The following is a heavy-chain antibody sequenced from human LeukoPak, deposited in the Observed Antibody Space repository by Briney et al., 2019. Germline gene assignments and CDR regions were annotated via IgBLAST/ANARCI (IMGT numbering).Heavy chain of an antibody. J-gene: IGHJ4*02. Sequence: GRSLRLSCAASGFAFDDHGMSWVRQAPGRGLEWVCGINWNGGSKGYADSVKGRFTISRDNSKNTLYLQMNNLRADDTAVYYCAKARYDGEVMIAATDYWGQGTLVTVSS. D-gene: IGHD2-15*01. CDR3: AKARYDGEVMIAATDY. CDR1: GFAFDDHG. CDR2: INWNGGSK. V-gene: IGHV3-20*04.